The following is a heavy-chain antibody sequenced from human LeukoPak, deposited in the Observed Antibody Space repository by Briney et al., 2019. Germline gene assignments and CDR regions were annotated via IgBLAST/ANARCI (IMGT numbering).Heavy chain of an antibody. CDR2: ISSSGSTI. J-gene: IGHJ4*02. CDR1: GFAFSSYE. V-gene: IGHV3-48*03. D-gene: IGHD6-19*01. Sequence: GGSLRLSCAASGFAFSSYEMNWVRQAPGKGLEWVSYISSSGSTIYYADSVKGRFTISRDNAKNSLYLQMNSLRAEDTAVYYCARDLEQWLVPGYFDYWGQGTLVTVSS. CDR3: ARDLEQWLVPGYFDY.